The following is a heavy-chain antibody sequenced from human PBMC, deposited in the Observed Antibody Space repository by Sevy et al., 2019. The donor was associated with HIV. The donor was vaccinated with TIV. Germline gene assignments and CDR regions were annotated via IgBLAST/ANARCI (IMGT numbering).Heavy chain of an antibody. CDR2: ISAYTGDT. D-gene: IGHD3-3*01. V-gene: IGHV1-18*01. CDR1: GYSFNMYG. Sequence: ASVKVSCKTSGYSFNMYGISWVRQAPGQGLEWMGWISAYTGDTDYRQMFRGRVTMTTDASTNTAYMELRRLTSDDTAVYYCARPRPQGVVIIPGSGYHYGADFWGQGTMVTVSS. CDR3: ARPRPQGVVIIPGSGYHYGADF. J-gene: IGHJ6*02.